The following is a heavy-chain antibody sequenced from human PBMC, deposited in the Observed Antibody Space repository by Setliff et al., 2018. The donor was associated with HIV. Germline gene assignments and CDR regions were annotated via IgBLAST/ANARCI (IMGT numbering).Heavy chain of an antibody. Sequence: SETLSLTCGVYGGSLSDYYWSWIRQPPGKGLEWIGEIHHSGSTNYKPSLKSRVTISVDKSKNQFSLKLSSVTAADTAVYYCASVGSGWSHNWFDPWGQGTLVTVSS. D-gene: IGHD6-19*01. J-gene: IGHJ5*02. CDR2: IHHSGST. CDR1: GGSLSDYY. CDR3: ASVGSGWSHNWFDP. V-gene: IGHV4-34*01.